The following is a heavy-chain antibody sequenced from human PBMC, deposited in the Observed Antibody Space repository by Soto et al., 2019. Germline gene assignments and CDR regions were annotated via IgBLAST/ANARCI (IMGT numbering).Heavy chain of an antibody. CDR2: IYYSGST. V-gene: IGHV4-30-4*01. CDR1: GGSISSGDYY. CDR3: ARGRADYGDYVYWFDP. D-gene: IGHD4-17*01. Sequence: SETLSLTCTVSGGSISSGDYYWSWIRQPPGKGLEWIGYIYYSGSTYYNPSLKSRVTISVDTSKNQFSLKLSSVTAADTAVYYCARGRADYGDYVYWFDPWGQGTLVTVSS. J-gene: IGHJ5*02.